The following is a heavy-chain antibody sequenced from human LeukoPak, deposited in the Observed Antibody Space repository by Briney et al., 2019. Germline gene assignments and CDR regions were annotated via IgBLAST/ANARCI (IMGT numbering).Heavy chain of an antibody. J-gene: IGHJ6*03. CDR3: ARDNRAEMATTDYYYYYMDV. V-gene: IGHV3-30*01. CDR1: GFTFSRNV. CDR2: ISYDGSNK. Sequence: PGSSLRLSCAASGFTFSRNVMHWVRQAPGKGLEWVAVISYDGSNKYYADSVKGRFTISRDNSKNTLYLQMNSLRAEDTAVYYCARDNRAEMATTDYYYYYMDVWGKGTTVTVSS. D-gene: IGHD5-24*01.